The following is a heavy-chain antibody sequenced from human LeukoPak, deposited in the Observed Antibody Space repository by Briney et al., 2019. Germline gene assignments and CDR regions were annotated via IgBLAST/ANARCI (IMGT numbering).Heavy chain of an antibody. CDR1: EGTFSSYA. J-gene: IGHJ6*03. V-gene: IGHV1-69*05. CDR2: IIPIFGTA. CDR3: ARGPGYCSGGSCYYYYMDV. D-gene: IGHD2-15*01. Sequence: SVKVSCKASEGTFSSYAISWVRQAPGQGLEWMGGIIPIFGTANYAQKFQGRVTITTDESTSTAYMELSSLRSEDTAVYYCARGPGYCSGGSCYYYYMDVWGKGTTVTVSS.